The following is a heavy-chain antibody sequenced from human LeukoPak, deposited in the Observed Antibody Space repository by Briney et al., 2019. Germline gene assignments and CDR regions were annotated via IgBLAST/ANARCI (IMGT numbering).Heavy chain of an antibody. Sequence: SQTLSLTCAISGDSVSSNSAAWNWIRQSPSRGLEWLGRTYYRSKWYNDYAVSVESRITINPDTSKNRFSLQLNSVTPEDTAVYYCAREEMITFGGVIVIPSYNWFDPWGQGTLVTVSS. V-gene: IGHV6-1*01. CDR3: AREEMITFGGVIVIPSYNWFDP. CDR2: TYYRSKWYN. J-gene: IGHJ5*02. D-gene: IGHD3-16*02. CDR1: GDSVSSNSAA.